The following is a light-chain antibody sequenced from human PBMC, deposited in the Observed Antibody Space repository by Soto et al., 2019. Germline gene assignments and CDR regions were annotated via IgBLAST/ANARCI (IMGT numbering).Light chain of an antibody. CDR2: DVS. CDR1: ESVTDH. J-gene: IGKJ1*01. CDR3: QQYGTSPGT. Sequence: EIVLTQSPATLSFSPGERGTLSCRASESVTDHLAWYQQKPGQAPRLLVYDVSNRAAGIPTRFSGGGSGTDFTLTISNVEPADFAVYYCQQYGTSPGTFGQGTKVDIK. V-gene: IGKV3-11*01.